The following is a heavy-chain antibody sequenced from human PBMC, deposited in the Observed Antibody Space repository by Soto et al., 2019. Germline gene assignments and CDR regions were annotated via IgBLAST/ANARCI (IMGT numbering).Heavy chain of an antibody. CDR1: GFTFSSYS. CDR2: ISSSSSYI. Sequence: EVQLLESGGGLVKPGGSLRLSCAASGFTFSSYSMNWVRQAPGKGLEWVSSISSSSSYIYYADSVKGRFTISRDNAKNSLYLQMNSLRAEDTAVYYCARRGYCSSTSFYQVDYWGQGTLVTVSS. V-gene: IGHV3-21*01. CDR3: ARRGYCSSTSFYQVDY. J-gene: IGHJ4*02. D-gene: IGHD2-2*01.